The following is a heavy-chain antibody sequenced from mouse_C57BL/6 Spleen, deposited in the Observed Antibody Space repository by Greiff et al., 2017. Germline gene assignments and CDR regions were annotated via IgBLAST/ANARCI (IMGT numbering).Heavy chain of an antibody. V-gene: IGHV1-64*01. CDR3: ARSGGYDENFDV. CDR2: IHPNSGST. CDR1: GYTFTSYW. J-gene: IGHJ1*03. D-gene: IGHD2-2*01. Sequence: QVQLQQSGAELVKPGASVKLSCKASGYTFTSYWMHWVKQRPGQGLEWIGMIHPNSGSTNYNEKFKSKATLTVDKSSSTAYMQLSSLTSEDSAVYYCARSGGYDENFDVWGTGTTVTVSS.